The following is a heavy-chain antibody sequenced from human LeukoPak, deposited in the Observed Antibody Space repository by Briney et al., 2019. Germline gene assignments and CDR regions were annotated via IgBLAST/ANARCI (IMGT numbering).Heavy chain of an antibody. D-gene: IGHD6-13*01. V-gene: IGHV5-10-1*01. CDR1: GYSFTSYW. CDR2: IDPSDSYT. J-gene: IGHJ4*02. CDR3: ARHMGYSSSWVDY. Sequence: GESLKISCKGSGYSFTSYWISWVRQMPGKGLEWMGRIDPSDSYTNYSPSFQGHVTISADKSISTAYLQWSSLKASDTAMYYCARHMGYSSSWVDYWGQGTLVTVSS.